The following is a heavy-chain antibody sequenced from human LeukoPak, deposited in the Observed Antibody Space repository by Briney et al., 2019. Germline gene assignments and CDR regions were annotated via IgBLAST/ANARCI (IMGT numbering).Heavy chain of an antibody. Sequence: PSETLSLTCTVSGGSISSYYWSWIRQPPGKGLEWIGCIYYSGSTNYNPSLKSRVTISVDTSKNQFSLKLSSVTAADTAVYYCARGLQLAYCGGDCYPRDAFDIWGQGTMVTVSS. V-gene: IGHV4-59*08. J-gene: IGHJ3*02. CDR2: IYYSGST. CDR1: GGSISSYY. CDR3: ARGLQLAYCGGDCYPRDAFDI. D-gene: IGHD2-21*02.